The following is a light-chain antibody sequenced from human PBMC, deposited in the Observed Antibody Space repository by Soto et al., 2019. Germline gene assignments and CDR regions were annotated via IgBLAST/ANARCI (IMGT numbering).Light chain of an antibody. Sequence: QSVLTQPPSASGTPGQRVTISCSGSTSNIGSNYVYWYQHLPGTAPKLLIYTDNQRPSGVPDRFSGSKSGTSASLAISGLRSEDDADYFCSAWDDNLRGYWVFGGGTKVTVL. CDR2: TDN. V-gene: IGLV1-47*02. CDR3: SAWDDNLRGYWV. CDR1: TSNIGSNY. J-gene: IGLJ2*01.